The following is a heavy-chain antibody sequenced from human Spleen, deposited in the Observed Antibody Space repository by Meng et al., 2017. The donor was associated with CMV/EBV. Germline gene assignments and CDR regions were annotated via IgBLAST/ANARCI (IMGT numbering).Heavy chain of an antibody. Sequence: VPVQQSGPGLLKPSQTLSLTCAISGDSVSSNSAAWNWIRQSPSRGLEWLGRTFYRSKWSNEYAVSVKSRMTINPDTSKNQFFLQLNSVTPEDTAVYYCARGYGPIHSEYNFDYWGQGTLVTVSS. D-gene: IGHD1-26*01. V-gene: IGHV6-1*01. CDR3: ARGYGPIHSEYNFDY. CDR1: GDSVSSNSAA. J-gene: IGHJ4*02. CDR2: TFYRSKWSN.